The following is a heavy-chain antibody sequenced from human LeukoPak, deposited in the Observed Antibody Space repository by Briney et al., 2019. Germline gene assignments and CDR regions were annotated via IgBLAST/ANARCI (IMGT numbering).Heavy chain of an antibody. V-gene: IGHV1-8*01. Sequence: GASVKVSCKASGYTFTSYDINWVRQATGQGLEWMGWMNPNSGNTGYAQKFQGRVTMTRNTSISTAYMELSSLRSEDTAVYYCARAVYCSGGSCYSVPNWFDPWGQGTLVTVSS. CDR1: GYTFTSYD. CDR2: MNPNSGNT. J-gene: IGHJ5*02. CDR3: ARAVYCSGGSCYSVPNWFDP. D-gene: IGHD2-15*01.